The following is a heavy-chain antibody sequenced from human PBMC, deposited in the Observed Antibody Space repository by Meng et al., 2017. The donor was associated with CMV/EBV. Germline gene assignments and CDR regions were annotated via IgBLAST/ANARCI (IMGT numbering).Heavy chain of an antibody. CDR2: IYWDDDQ. Sequence: QITVKASGPTLVKPTPTLTLTCTFSGFSLSTSGVGVGWIRQPPGKALEWLALIYWDDDQRYSPSLKSRLAITKDTSKNQVVLTKPNVDPVDTATYYCAHRGSYGYHGYWGQGTLVTVSS. CDR3: AHRGSYGYHGY. CDR1: GFSLSTSGVG. D-gene: IGHD5-18*01. V-gene: IGHV2-5*02. J-gene: IGHJ4*02.